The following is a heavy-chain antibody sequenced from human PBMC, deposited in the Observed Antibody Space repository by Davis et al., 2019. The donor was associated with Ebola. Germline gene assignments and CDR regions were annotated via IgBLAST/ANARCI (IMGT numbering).Heavy chain of an antibody. V-gene: IGHV4-34*01. D-gene: IGHD2-21*02. CDR1: GGSFSGYY. J-gene: IGHJ6*03. CDR3: ARGIEGDLYYYMDV. CDR2: INHSGST. Sequence: PSETLSLTCAVYGGSFSGYYWSWIRQPPGKGLEWIGEINHSGSTNYNPSLKSRVTISVDTSKNQFSLKLSSVTAADTAVYYCARGIEGDLYYYMDVWGKGTTVTVSS.